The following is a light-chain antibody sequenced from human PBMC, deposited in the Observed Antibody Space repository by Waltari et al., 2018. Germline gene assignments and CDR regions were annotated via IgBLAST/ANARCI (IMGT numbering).Light chain of an antibody. CDR3: QKYVSLPAT. J-gene: IGKJ1*01. V-gene: IGKV3-20*01. Sequence: EIVLTQSPATLSLSPGERATLSSRASQSVGRYLAWYQQKPGQAPRLLIYDASIRATGIPDRFSGSGSGTDFSLTISRLEPEDFAVYYCQKYVSLPATFGQGTKVEIK. CDR1: QSVGRY. CDR2: DAS.